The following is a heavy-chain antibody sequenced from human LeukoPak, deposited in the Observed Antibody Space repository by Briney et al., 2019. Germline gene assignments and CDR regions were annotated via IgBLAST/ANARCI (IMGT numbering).Heavy chain of an antibody. CDR1: GYSFTSYW. V-gene: IGHV5-51*01. D-gene: IGHD2-2*01. Sequence: GESLKISCKGSGYSFTSYWIGWVRQMPGKGLEWMGIIYPGDSDTRYSPSFQGQVTISADKSISTAYLQWSSLKASDTAMYYCATMGYCSSTSCFPIEYWGQGTLVTVSS. CDR3: ATMGYCSSTSCFPIEY. J-gene: IGHJ4*02. CDR2: IYPGDSDT.